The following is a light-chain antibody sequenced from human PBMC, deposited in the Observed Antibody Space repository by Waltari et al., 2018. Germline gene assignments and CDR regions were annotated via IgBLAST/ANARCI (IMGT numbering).Light chain of an antibody. CDR2: AAS. J-gene: IGKJ4*01. V-gene: IGKV1-NL1*01. CDR3: QQYYNILLLT. CDR1: QGIYSS. Sequence: DIQMTQSPSSLSASVGDRVTITCRASQGIYSSLAWYQQKPGKAPKLLLYAASRLESGVPSRFSGSGSGTDFTLTISSLQPEDFATYYCQQYYNILLLTFGRGTKVDIK.